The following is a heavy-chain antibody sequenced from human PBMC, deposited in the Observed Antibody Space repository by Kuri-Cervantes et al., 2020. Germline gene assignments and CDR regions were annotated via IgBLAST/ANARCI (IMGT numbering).Heavy chain of an antibody. V-gene: IGHV1-8*02. CDR3: ARDTPEDDYGAPSPDWYFDL. CDR1: GYTFTSYA. J-gene: IGHJ2*01. Sequence: ASVKVSCKASGYTFTSYAMNWVRQAPGQGLEWMGWMNPNSGNTGYAQKFQGRVTMTRDTSTSTVYMELRSLRSDDTAVYYCARDTPEDDYGAPSPDWYFDLWGRGTLVTVSS. D-gene: IGHD4-17*01. CDR2: MNPNSGNT.